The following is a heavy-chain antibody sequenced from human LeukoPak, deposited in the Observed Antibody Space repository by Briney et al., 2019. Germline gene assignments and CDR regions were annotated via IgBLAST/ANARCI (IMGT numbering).Heavy chain of an antibody. J-gene: IGHJ4*02. CDR1: GFTFSSYG. CDR3: ARGGARLRYFDWLSPIDY. V-gene: IGHV3-33*01. Sequence: GRSLRLSCAASGFTFSSYGMHWVRQAPGKGLEWVAVIWYDGSIKYYADSVKGRFTISRDNPKNTLYLQMNSLRAEDTAVYYCARGGARLRYFDWLSPIDYWGQGTLVTVSS. CDR2: IWYDGSIK. D-gene: IGHD3-9*01.